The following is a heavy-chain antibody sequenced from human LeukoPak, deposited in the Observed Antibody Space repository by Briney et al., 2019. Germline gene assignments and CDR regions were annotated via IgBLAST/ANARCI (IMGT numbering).Heavy chain of an antibody. CDR3: ARTKRRITMIVVVRDWYFDL. CDR2: IYHSGST. CDR1: GGSISSSNW. Sequence: PSETLSLTCAVSGGSISSSNWWSWVRQPPGKGLGWIGEIYHSGSTNYNPSLKSRVTISVDKSKNQFSLKLSSVTAADTAVYYCARTKRRITMIVVVRDWYFDLWGRGTLVTVSS. J-gene: IGHJ2*01. D-gene: IGHD3-22*01. V-gene: IGHV4-4*02.